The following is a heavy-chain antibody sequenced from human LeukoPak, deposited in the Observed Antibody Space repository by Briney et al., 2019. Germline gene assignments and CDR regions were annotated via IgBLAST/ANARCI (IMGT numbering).Heavy chain of an antibody. CDR2: INHSGST. CDR1: GGSFSGYY. CDR3: AREVEMATIDP. V-gene: IGHV4-34*01. J-gene: IGHJ5*02. Sequence: SETLSLTCAVYGGSFSGYYWSWIRQPPGKGLEWIGEINHSGSTNYNPSLRSRVTISVDTSKNQFSLKLSSVTAADTAVYYCAREVEMATIDPWGQGTLVTVSS. D-gene: IGHD5-24*01.